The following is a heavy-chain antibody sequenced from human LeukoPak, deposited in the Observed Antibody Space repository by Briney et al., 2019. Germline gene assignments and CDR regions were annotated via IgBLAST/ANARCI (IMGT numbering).Heavy chain of an antibody. CDR2: ISGSGGNT. J-gene: IGHJ4*02. CDR3: ARGRVLRPLTPPEY. V-gene: IGHV3-23*01. D-gene: IGHD3-9*01. Sequence: GGTLRLSCGASGFTFSTYGMSWVRQAPGKGLEWVSAISGSGGNTYYADSVKGRFTISRDNSKNTLYLQMNSLTPDDTAVYYCARGRVLRPLTPPEYWGQGTLVTVSS. CDR1: GFTFSTYG.